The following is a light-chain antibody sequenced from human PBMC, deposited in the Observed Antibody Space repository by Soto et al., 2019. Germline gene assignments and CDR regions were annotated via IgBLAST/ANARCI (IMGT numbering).Light chain of an antibody. CDR2: GIS. CDR1: QSVTSNY. CDR3: QQYTDWPLT. J-gene: IGKJ1*01. Sequence: EIVLTQSPATLSVSPGERATLSCRASQSVTSNYLAWYQQKPGQAPRLLIYGISTRATGVPDRFSGSGSGTDFTLTISRLEPEDFAVYDCQQYTDWPLTFGQGTKVDNK. V-gene: IGKV3-20*01.